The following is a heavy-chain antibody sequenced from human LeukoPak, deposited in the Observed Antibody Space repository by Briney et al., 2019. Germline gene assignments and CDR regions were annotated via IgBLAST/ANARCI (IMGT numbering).Heavy chain of an antibody. Sequence: GGSLRLFCAASGFTFSSYSMNWVRQAPGKGLEWFSPISSSSSYIYYADSVKGRFTISRDNAKNSLYLQMNSLRAEDTAVYYCASLSVYYYDSSGHWGQGTLVTVSS. V-gene: IGHV3-21*01. CDR3: ASLSVYYYDSSGH. CDR1: GFTFSSYS. D-gene: IGHD3-22*01. CDR2: ISSSSSYI. J-gene: IGHJ4*02.